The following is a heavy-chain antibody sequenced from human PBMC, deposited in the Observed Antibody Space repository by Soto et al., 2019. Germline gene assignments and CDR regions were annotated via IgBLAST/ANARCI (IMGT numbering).Heavy chain of an antibody. D-gene: IGHD6-13*01. Sequence: QVQLVESGGGVVQPGRSLRLSCAASGFTFSNYGMHWVRQAPGKGLEWVAFISYDGNNKNHGDSVKGRFAISRDNSKNTVYLQMSRLSGEDTAVYYCARGQERAAEAGTDEYFHLWGQGTLVIVSS. CDR2: ISYDGNNK. J-gene: IGHJ1*01. V-gene: IGHV3-30*03. CDR1: GFTFSNYG. CDR3: ARGQERAAEAGTDEYFHL.